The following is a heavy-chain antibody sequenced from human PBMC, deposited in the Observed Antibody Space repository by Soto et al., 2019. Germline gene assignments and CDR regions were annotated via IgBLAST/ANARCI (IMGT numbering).Heavy chain of an antibody. CDR3: ASAYDILTGYYKVSNWFDP. CDR1: GGSISSYY. J-gene: IGHJ5*02. D-gene: IGHD3-9*01. Sequence: SETLSLTCTVSGGSISSYYWSWIRQPPGKGLEWIGYFYYSGSTVYNPSLKSRVTISLDTSKNQFSLKLSSVTAADTAVYYCASAYDILTGYYKVSNWFDPWGKGTLVTVSS. CDR2: FYYSGST. V-gene: IGHV4-59*08.